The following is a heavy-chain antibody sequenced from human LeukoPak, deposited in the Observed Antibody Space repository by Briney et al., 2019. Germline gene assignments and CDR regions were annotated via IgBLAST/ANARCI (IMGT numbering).Heavy chain of an antibody. CDR1: GYTFTSYD. CDR3: ARCGGGRRDGYNLCPVDY. J-gene: IGHJ4*02. CDR2: MNPNSGNT. D-gene: IGHD5-24*01. V-gene: IGHV1-8*01. Sequence: ASVKVSCKASGYTFTSYDINWVRQATGQGLEWMGWMNPNSGNTGYAQKFQGRVTMTRNTSISTAYMELSSLRSEDTAVYYCARCGGGRRDGYNLCPVDYWGQGTLVTVSS.